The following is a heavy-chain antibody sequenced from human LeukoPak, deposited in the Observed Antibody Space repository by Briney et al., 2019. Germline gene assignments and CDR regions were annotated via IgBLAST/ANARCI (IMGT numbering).Heavy chain of an antibody. CDR1: GGSISSGGYY. V-gene: IGHV4-31*03. Sequence: KPSQTLSLTCTVSGGSISSGGYYWSWIRQHPGKGLEWIGYIYYSGSTYYNPSLKSRVTISVDTSKNQFSLKLSSVTAADTAVYYCARDRISGGVTTTGSRAFDIWGQGTMVTVSS. CDR3: ARDRISGGVTTTGSRAFDI. D-gene: IGHD4-11*01. J-gene: IGHJ3*02. CDR2: IYYSGST.